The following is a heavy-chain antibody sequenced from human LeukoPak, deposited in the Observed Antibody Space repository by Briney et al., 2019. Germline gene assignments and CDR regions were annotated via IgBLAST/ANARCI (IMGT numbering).Heavy chain of an antibody. Sequence: PGGSLRLSCAASGFTFSSYSMNWVRQAPGKGLEWVSSISSSSSYIYYAVSVKGRFTISRDNAKNSLYLQMNSLRDEDTAVYYCARDKKSYYYGSGYWFDPWGQGTLVTVSS. CDR3: ARDKKSYYYGSGYWFDP. CDR2: ISSSSSYI. J-gene: IGHJ5*02. CDR1: GFTFSSYS. V-gene: IGHV3-21*01. D-gene: IGHD3-10*01.